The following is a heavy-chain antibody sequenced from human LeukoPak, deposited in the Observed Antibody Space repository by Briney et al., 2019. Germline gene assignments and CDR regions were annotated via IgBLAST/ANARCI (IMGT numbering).Heavy chain of an antibody. CDR2: ISPDSGRT. CDR3: ARDTRSSYLQYYFDY. D-gene: IGHD5-24*01. CDR1: GYTLTDYY. Sequence: EASVKVSCKASGYTLTDYYMHWVRQAPGQGLEWIGWISPDSGRTGFAQKFQGRVTMTRDTSISTAYMELSRLGYDDTAVYYCARDTRSSYLQYYFDYWGQGTLVTVSS. V-gene: IGHV1-2*02. J-gene: IGHJ4*02.